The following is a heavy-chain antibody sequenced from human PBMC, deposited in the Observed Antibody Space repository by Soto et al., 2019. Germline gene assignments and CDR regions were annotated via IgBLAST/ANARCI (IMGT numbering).Heavy chain of an antibody. CDR1: GFTFSDYY. Sequence: LRLSCAASGFTFSDYYMSWIRQAPGKGLEWVSYISRSGSVIYYADSVKGRFTISRDDAKNSLYLQMNSLRAEDTAVYYCASDSYGVDLGHWGQGTLVTVSS. V-gene: IGHV3-11*01. J-gene: IGHJ4*02. D-gene: IGHD4-17*01. CDR3: ASDSYGVDLGH. CDR2: ISRSGSVI.